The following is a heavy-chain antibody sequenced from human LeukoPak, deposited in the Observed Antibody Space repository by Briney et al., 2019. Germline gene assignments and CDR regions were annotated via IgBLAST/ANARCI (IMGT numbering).Heavy chain of an antibody. CDR2: IYYSGST. D-gene: IGHD3-10*01. V-gene: IGHV4-39*07. J-gene: IGHJ5*02. CDR3: ARRVGMVRGRDWFDP. Sequence: SETLSLTCTVSGGSISSSSYYWGWTRQPPGKGLEWIGSIYYSGSTYYNPSLKSRVTISVDTSKNQFSLKLSSVTAADTAVYYCARRVGMVRGRDWFDPWGQGTLVTVSS. CDR1: GGSISSSSYY.